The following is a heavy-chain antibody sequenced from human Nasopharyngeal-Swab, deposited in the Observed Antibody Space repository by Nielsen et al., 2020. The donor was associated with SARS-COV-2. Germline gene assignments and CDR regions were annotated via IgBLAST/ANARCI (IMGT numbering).Heavy chain of an antibody. CDR1: EYNFNNYW. CDR3: VRPEGVATSFKYYFQYGMDV. J-gene: IGHJ6*02. CDR2: IYPADSAT. Sequence: GESLKISCKGSEYNFNNYWIAWVRQMPGKGLEWMGVIYPADSATRYSPSFQGQVAISADKSISTAYLQWSSLKASDTAMYYCVRPEGVATSFKYYFQYGMDVWGQGTMVTVPS. D-gene: IGHD5-12*01. V-gene: IGHV5-51*01.